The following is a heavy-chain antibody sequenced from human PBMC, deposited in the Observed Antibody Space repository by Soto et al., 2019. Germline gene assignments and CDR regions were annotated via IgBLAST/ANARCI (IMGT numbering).Heavy chain of an antibody. CDR1: GFSFSGSS. J-gene: IGHJ4*02. Sequence: HPGGSMRLACAASGFSFSGSSVHWARQASGKGLEWVGRIRNKANSYATAYAASVRGRFTISRDDSKNTAFLQMNSLNTEDTAVYYCISHSPEDMIRTWGQGTLVTVSS. CDR2: IRNKANSYAT. D-gene: IGHD2-15*01. CDR3: ISHSPEDMIRT. V-gene: IGHV3-73*01.